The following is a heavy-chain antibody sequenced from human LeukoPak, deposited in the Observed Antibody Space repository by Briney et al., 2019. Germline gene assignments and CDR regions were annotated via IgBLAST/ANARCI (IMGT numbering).Heavy chain of an antibody. J-gene: IGHJ4*02. D-gene: IGHD2-2*01. Sequence: ASVKVSCKASGYTLTSYDINWVRQATGQGLEWMGGIMPMFGKTNYAQKFQGRVTTTADKATSTAYMELSSLRSEDTAVYYCAGGRTDIVVVPATLRNYYFDYWGQGTLVTVSS. V-gene: IGHV1-69*06. CDR2: IMPMFGKT. CDR3: AGGRTDIVVVPATLRNYYFDY. CDR1: GYTLTSYD.